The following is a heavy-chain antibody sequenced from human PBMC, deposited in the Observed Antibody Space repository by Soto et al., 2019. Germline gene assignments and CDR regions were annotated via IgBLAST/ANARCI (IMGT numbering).Heavy chain of an antibody. J-gene: IGHJ4*02. Sequence: QITLKESGPTLVKPTQPLTLTGTFSGFSISKTAVGVAPIRQSPGKALEWLAIIYWDDDPRYTPYVKNRRILTKDTPKNQAVLTMTNMDPLDTATYYWAHRQLGDWELHFESWGQATPVTVSS. V-gene: IGHV2-5*02. CDR2: IYWDDDP. CDR3: AHRQLGDWELHFES. CDR1: GFSISKTAVG. D-gene: IGHD3-9*01.